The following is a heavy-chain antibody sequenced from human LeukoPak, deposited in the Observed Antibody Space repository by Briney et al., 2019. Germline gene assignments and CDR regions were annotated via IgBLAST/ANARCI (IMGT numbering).Heavy chain of an antibody. V-gene: IGHV3-30-3*01. CDR2: ISYDGSNK. CDR1: GFTFSSYA. J-gene: IGHJ4*02. Sequence: GGSLRLSCAASGFTFSSYAMHWVRQAPGKGLEWVAVISYDGSNKYYADSVKGRFTISRDKSKNTLYLQMNSLRAEDTAVYYCAKGGGYYPYFLDYWGQGTLVTVSS. D-gene: IGHD3-22*01. CDR3: AKGGGYYPYFLDY.